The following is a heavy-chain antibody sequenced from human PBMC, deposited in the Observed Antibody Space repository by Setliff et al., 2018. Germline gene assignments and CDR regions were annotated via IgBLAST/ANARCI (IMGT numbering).Heavy chain of an antibody. V-gene: IGHV4-38-2*02. CDR3: AGGRRYDYGWDFDY. Sequence: PSETLSLTCTVSGYSISSGHYWGWIRQPPGKGLEWIGSISHSGSTYYNPSLRSRVTISLDTSKNQFSPKLTSVTAADTADYYCAGGRRYDYGWDFDYWGQGTLVTVPQ. CDR2: ISHSGST. J-gene: IGHJ4*02. D-gene: IGHD4-17*01. CDR1: GYSISSGHY.